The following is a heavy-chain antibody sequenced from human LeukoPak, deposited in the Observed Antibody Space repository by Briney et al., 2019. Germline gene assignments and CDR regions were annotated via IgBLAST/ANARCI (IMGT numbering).Heavy chain of an antibody. Sequence: SETLSLTCTVSGGSISSDYWSWIRQPPGKGLEWLGYIYHSGSTNYNPSLTSRVTISLDTSKNQFSLKLTSVTAADTAVYYCARVRSVAGLHYYGMDVWGQGTTGTVSS. CDR3: ARVRSVAGLHYYGMDV. J-gene: IGHJ6*02. D-gene: IGHD6-19*01. V-gene: IGHV4-59*01. CDR1: GGSISSDY. CDR2: IYHSGST.